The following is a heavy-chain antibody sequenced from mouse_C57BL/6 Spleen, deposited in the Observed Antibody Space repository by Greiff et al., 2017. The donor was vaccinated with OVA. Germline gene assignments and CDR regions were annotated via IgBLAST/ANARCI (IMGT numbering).Heavy chain of an antibody. V-gene: IGHV1-22*01. CDR3: AREDYYGSSWDY. J-gene: IGHJ2*01. D-gene: IGHD1-1*01. CDR2: INPNNGGT. Sequence: EVKLMESGPELVKPGASVKMSCKASGYTFTDYNMHWVKQSHGKSLEWIGYINPNNGGTSYNQKFKGKATLTVNKSSSTAYMELRSLTSEDSAVYYCAREDYYGSSWDYWGQGTTLTVSS. CDR1: GYTFTDYN.